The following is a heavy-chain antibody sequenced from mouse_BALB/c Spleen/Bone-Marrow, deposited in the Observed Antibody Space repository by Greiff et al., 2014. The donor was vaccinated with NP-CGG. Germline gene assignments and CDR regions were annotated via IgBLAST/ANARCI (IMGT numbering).Heavy chain of an antibody. CDR2: ISYSGST. CDR3: ARSRDYYGNSLDY. CDR1: GDSITSGY. Sequence: EVQLQQSGPSLVKPSQTLSLTCSVTGDSITSGYWNWIRKFPGDKLEYMGYISYSGSTYYNPSLKSRISITRDTSKNQYYLQLNSVTTEDTATYYCARSRDYYGNSLDYWGQGTTLTVSS. J-gene: IGHJ2*01. D-gene: IGHD2-1*01. V-gene: IGHV3-8*02.